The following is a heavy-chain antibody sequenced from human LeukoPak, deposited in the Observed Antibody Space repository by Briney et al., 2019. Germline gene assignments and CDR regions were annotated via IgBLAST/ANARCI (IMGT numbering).Heavy chain of an antibody. CDR1: GYTFTSYD. Sequence: GASVKVSCKASGYTFTSYDINWVRQATGQGLEWMGWMNPNSGNTGYAQKFQGRVTITRNTSISTAYMELSSLRSEDTAVYYCARVGVPAAMGYYYYYMDVWGKGTTVTVSS. CDR2: MNPNSGNT. D-gene: IGHD2-2*01. V-gene: IGHV1-8*03. J-gene: IGHJ6*03. CDR3: ARVGVPAAMGYYYYYMDV.